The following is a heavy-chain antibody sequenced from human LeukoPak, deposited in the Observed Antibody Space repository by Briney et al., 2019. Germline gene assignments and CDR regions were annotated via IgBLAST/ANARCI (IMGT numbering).Heavy chain of an antibody. Sequence: GGSLRLSCAASGFTFSRYWMSWVRQAPGKGLEWAANIKQDGSEKYYVDSVKGRFTISRDNSKNTLYLQMNSLRAEDTAVFYCAKGGARLHSYYFDYWGQGTLVTVSS. CDR2: IKQDGSEK. V-gene: IGHV3-7*01. CDR3: AKGGARLHSYYFDY. D-gene: IGHD1-26*01. CDR1: GFTFSRYW. J-gene: IGHJ4*02.